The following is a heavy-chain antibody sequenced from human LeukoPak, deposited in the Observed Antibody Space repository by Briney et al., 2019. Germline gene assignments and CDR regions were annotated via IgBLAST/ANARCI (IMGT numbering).Heavy chain of an antibody. CDR1: GYTFTGYY. Sequence: VASVKVSCKASGYTFTGYYMHWVRQAPGQGLEWMGWINPNSGGTNYAQKFQGRVTMTRDTSISTAYMELSRLRSDDTAVYYCARDSGYSYAIDYWGQGTLVTVSS. CDR3: ARDSGYSYAIDY. V-gene: IGHV1-2*02. CDR2: INPNSGGT. J-gene: IGHJ4*02. D-gene: IGHD5-18*01.